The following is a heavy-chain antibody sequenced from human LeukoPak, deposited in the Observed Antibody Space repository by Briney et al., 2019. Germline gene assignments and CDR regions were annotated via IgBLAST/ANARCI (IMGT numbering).Heavy chain of an antibody. CDR2: IYRGGSI. D-gene: IGHD3-22*01. Sequence: GGSLRLSCAACGFTVSSNYMSGVGPAPGRGVAWVSVIYRGGSIYYVGTVKGRFTIARDNSKNTLHLQMNSLRAEDTAVYCCARAPDYYDRSAYYPIRYLDLWGRGTLVTVSS. V-gene: IGHV3-66*01. CDR3: ARAPDYYDRSAYYPIRYLDL. CDR1: GFTVSSNY. J-gene: IGHJ2*01.